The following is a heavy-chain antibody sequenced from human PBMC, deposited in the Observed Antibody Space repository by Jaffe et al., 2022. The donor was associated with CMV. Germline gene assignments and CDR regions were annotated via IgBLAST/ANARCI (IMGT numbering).Heavy chain of an antibody. Sequence: QVQLQESGPGLVKPSETLSLTCTVSGGSISSYYWSWIRQPPGKGLEWIGYIYYSGSTNYNPSLKSRVTISVDTSKNQFSLKLSSVTAADTAVYYCARWAELGPDDSSGYVAFDIWGQGTMVTVSS. CDR1: GGSISSYY. CDR3: ARWAELGPDDSSGYVAFDI. CDR2: IYYSGST. J-gene: IGHJ3*02. D-gene: IGHD3-22*01. V-gene: IGHV4-59*01.